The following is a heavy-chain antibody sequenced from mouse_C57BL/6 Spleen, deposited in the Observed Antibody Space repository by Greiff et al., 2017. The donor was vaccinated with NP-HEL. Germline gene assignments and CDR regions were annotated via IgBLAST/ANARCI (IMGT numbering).Heavy chain of an antibody. Sequence: EVQLVESGGGLVKPGGSLKLSCAASGFTFSSYAMSWVRQTPEKRLEWVATISDGGSYTYYPDNVKGRFTISRDNAKNNLYLQMSHLKSEDTAMYHCARAYGNSWYFDVWGTGTTVTVSS. CDR2: ISDGGSYT. CDR3: ARAYGNSWYFDV. CDR1: GFTFSSYA. V-gene: IGHV5-4*01. J-gene: IGHJ1*03. D-gene: IGHD2-1*01.